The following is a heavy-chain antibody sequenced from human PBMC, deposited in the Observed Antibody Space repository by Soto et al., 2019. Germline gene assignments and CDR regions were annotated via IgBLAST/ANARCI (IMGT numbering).Heavy chain of an antibody. J-gene: IGHJ5*02. Sequence: QLQLQASGPGLVKLSETLPLTCSVSGSSIRISSYYWGWIRQPPGKGLEWIGRIYYCGSTYYNPSLKSRVTISVDTSKNQFSLKLSSVTAADTAVYDCARQVVLAATSKWFHPWGQGTLDPVST. V-gene: IGHV4-39*01. D-gene: IGHD2-15*01. CDR1: GSSIRISSYY. CDR2: IYYCGST. CDR3: ARQVVLAATSKWFHP.